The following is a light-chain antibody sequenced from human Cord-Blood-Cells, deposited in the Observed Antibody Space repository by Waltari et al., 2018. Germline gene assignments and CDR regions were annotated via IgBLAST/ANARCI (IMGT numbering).Light chain of an antibody. J-gene: IGLJ1*01. Sequence: QSALTQPASVSGSPGQSITISCTGTSSDVGGYNYVSWYQQHPGKAPKLMIYDVNKPPSGVSNRFSGSKSGNTASLTISGLQAEDEADYYCSSYTSSSAYVFGTGTKVTVL. V-gene: IGLV2-14*01. CDR1: SSDVGGYNY. CDR3: SSYTSSSAYV. CDR2: DVN.